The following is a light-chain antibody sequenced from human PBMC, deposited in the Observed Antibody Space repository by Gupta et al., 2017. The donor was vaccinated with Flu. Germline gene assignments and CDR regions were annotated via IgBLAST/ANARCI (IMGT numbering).Light chain of an antibody. CDR1: QSVLSSSSNSSC. J-gene: IGKJ4*01. V-gene: IGKV4-1*01. CDR2: WAS. Sequence: SLGESATISGKSSQSVLSSSSNSSCLAWYQQKPGQPPKVLIYWASTRETGVPDRFSGSGSGTEFTLTISSLQAEDFAVYYCQQYYDSSCTFGEGTKVEIK. CDR3: QQYYDSSCT.